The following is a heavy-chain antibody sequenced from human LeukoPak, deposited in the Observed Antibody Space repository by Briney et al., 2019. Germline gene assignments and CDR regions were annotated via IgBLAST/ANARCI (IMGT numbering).Heavy chain of an antibody. CDR2: ISSSGSII. V-gene: IGHV3-11*01. J-gene: IGHJ4*02. D-gene: IGHD6-13*01. CDR3: ARGPAGSSSWYDY. CDR1: GFTFSDYY. Sequence: PGGSLRLSCAASGFTFSDYYMSWIRQAPGKGLEWVSYISSSGSIIYYADSVKGRFTISRDNAKNSLYLQMSSLRAEDTAVYYCARGPAGSSSWYDYWGQGTLVTVSS.